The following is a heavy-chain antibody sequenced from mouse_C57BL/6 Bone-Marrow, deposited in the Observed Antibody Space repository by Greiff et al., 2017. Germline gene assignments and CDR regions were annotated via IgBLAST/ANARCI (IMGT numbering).Heavy chain of an antibody. D-gene: IGHD1-1*01. CDR3: AYYYYGTPYYYAMDY. CDR1: GYTFTDYY. V-gene: IGHV1-19*01. Sequence: VQLQQSGPVLVKPGASVKMSCKASGYTFTDYYMNWVKQSHGKSLEWIGVINPYNGGTSYNQKFKGKATLTVDKSSSTAYMELNSLTSEDSAVYYCAYYYYGTPYYYAMDYWGQGTSVTVSS. J-gene: IGHJ4*01. CDR2: INPYNGGT.